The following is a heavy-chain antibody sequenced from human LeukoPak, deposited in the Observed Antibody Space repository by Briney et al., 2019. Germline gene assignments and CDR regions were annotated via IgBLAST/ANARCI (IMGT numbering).Heavy chain of an antibody. CDR3: ARGRFTYCGGDCYSGAFDI. D-gene: IGHD2-21*02. CDR2: INSDGSST. CDR1: GFTFSSYW. J-gene: IGHJ3*02. Sequence: GGSLRLSCAASGFTFSSYWMHWVRQAPRQGLVWVSRINSDGSSTSYADSVKGRFTISRDNAKNTLYLQMNSLRAEDTAVYYCARGRFTYCGGDCYSGAFDIWGQGTMVTVSS. V-gene: IGHV3-74*01.